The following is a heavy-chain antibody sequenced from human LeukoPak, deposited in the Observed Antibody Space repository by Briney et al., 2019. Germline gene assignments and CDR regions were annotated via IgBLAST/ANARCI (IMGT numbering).Heavy chain of an antibody. CDR1: GGSFSGYY. CDR3: ARGKLLWFGESLFDY. V-gene: IGHV4-34*01. D-gene: IGHD3-10*01. CDR2: INHSGST. Sequence: SETLSLTCAVYGGSFSGYYWSWIRQPPGKGLEWIGEINHSGSTNYNPSLKSRVTTSVDTSKNQFSLKLSSVTAADTAVYYCARGKLLWFGESLFDYWGQGTLVTVSS. J-gene: IGHJ4*02.